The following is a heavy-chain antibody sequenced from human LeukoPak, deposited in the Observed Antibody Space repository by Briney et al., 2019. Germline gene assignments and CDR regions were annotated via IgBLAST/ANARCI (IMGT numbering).Heavy chain of an antibody. CDR2: ISAYNGNT. V-gene: IGHV1-18*01. CDR1: GYTFTSYG. J-gene: IGHJ4*02. D-gene: IGHD6-13*01. Sequence: ASVKVSCTASGYTFTSYGISWVRQAPGQGIEWMGWISAYNGNTNYAQKLQGRVTMTTDTSTSTAYMELRSLRSDDTAVYYCARVQPYSSSWSPEDLWYWGQGTLVTVSS. CDR3: ARVQPYSSSWSPEDLWY.